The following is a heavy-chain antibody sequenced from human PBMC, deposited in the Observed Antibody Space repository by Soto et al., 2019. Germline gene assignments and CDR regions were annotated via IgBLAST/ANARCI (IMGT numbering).Heavy chain of an antibody. CDR2: IYWDDDK. Sequence: QITLKESGPTLVKPTQTLTLTCTFSGFSLSTSGVAVGWIRQPPGTALEWLALIYWDDDKRYSPSLKSRLTNTKDTSNNQVVLTMTNIDPVDTATYYAAHRRPYCNSQEYFFDYWGQGTLVTVCS. CDR3: AHRRPYCNSQEYFFDY. V-gene: IGHV2-5*02. D-gene: IGHD1-1*01. J-gene: IGHJ4*02. CDR1: GFSLSTSGVA.